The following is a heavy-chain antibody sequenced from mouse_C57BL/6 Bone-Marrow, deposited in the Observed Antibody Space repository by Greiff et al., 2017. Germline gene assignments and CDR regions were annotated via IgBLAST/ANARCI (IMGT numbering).Heavy chain of an antibody. CDR2: INPNNGGT. CDR1: GYTFTDYY. V-gene: IGHV1-26*01. D-gene: IGHD1-1*01. CDR3: AREITTVVAGAMDY. Sequence: VQLQQSGPELVKPGASVKISCKASGYTFTDYYMNWVKQSHGKSLEWIGDINPNNGGTSYNQKFKGKATLTVDKSSSTAYMELRSLTSEDSAVYYCAREITTVVAGAMDYWGQGTSVTVSS. J-gene: IGHJ4*01.